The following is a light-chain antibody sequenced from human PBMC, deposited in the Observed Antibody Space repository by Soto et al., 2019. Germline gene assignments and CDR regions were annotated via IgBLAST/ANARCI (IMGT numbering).Light chain of an antibody. CDR3: SSYTLRNTLVL. CDR1: SSDVGGYNF. Sequence: QSVLTQPASVSGSPGQSITISCTGTSSDVGGYNFVSWYQQHPGKAPRLIIYEVSSRPSGVSYRFPGSKSGNTASLTISGLQAEDEADYYCSSYTLRNTLVLFGGGTKLTVL. CDR2: EVS. V-gene: IGLV2-14*01. J-gene: IGLJ3*02.